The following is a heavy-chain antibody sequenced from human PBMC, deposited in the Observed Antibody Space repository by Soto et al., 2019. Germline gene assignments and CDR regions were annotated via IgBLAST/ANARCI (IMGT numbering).Heavy chain of an antibody. CDR3: ARDNTEYSSSPYYYYGMDV. J-gene: IGHJ6*02. D-gene: IGHD6-6*01. V-gene: IGHV4-38-2*02. Sequence: SETLSLTCTVSGYSISSGYYWGWIRQPPGKGLEWIGSIYHSGSTYYNPSLKSRVTISVDTSKNQFSLKLSSVTAADTAVYYCARDNTEYSSSPYYYYGMDVWGQGTTVTVSS. CDR1: GYSISSGYY. CDR2: IYHSGST.